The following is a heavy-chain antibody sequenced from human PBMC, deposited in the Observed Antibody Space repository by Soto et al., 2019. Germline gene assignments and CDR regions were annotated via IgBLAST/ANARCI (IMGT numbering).Heavy chain of an antibody. CDR1: GGSISSYY. D-gene: IGHD2-21*01. J-gene: IGHJ6*02. V-gene: IGHV4-59*01. CDR3: ARGIVVGYYGMDV. Sequence: PSETLSLTCTVSGGSISSYYWSWIRQPPGKGLEWIGYIYYSGSTNYNPSLKSRVTISVDTSKNQFSLKLSSVTAADTAVYYCARGIVVGYYGMDVWGQVTTVTVSS. CDR2: IYYSGST.